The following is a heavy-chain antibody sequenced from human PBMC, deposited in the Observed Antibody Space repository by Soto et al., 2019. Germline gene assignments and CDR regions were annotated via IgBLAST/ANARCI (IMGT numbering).Heavy chain of an antibody. V-gene: IGHV4-34*01. D-gene: IGHD3-16*02. CDR2: INHSGST. J-gene: IGHJ4*02. CDR1: GGSFSGYY. CDR3: ARGTIYDYVWGSYRLEVVFDY. Sequence: PSETLSLTCAVYGGSFSGYYLSWIRQPPGKGLEWIGEINHSGSTNYNPSLKSRVTISVDTSKNQFSLKLSSVTAADTAVYYCARGTIYDYVWGSYRLEVVFDYWGQGTLVTVSS.